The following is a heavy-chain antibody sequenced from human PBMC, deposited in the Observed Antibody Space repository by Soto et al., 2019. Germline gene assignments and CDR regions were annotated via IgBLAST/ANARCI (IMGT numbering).Heavy chain of an antibody. J-gene: IGHJ6*02. D-gene: IGHD3-10*01. Sequence: QVQLVESGGGVVQPGRSLRLSCAASGFTFSSYGMHWVRQAPGKGLEWVAVISYDGSNKYYADSVKGRFTISRDNSKNTLYLQMNSLRAEDTAVYYCAKDNPWFGELLLVPGGMDVWGQGTTVTVSS. CDR1: GFTFSSYG. V-gene: IGHV3-30*18. CDR2: ISYDGSNK. CDR3: AKDNPWFGELLLVPGGMDV.